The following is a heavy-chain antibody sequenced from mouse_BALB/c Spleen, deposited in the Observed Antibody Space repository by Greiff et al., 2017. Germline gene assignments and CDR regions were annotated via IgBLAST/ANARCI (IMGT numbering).Heavy chain of an antibody. D-gene: IGHD2-4*01. CDR2: IWAGGST. V-gene: IGHV2-9*02. CDR3: ARDPMITTGAMDY. Sequence: VHLVESGPGLVAPSQSLSITCTVSGFSLTSYGVHWVRQPPGKGLEWLGVIWAGGSTNYNSALMSRLSISKDNSKSQVFLKMNSLQTDDTAMYYCARDPMITTGAMDYWGQGTSVTVSS. CDR1: GFSLTSYG. J-gene: IGHJ4*01.